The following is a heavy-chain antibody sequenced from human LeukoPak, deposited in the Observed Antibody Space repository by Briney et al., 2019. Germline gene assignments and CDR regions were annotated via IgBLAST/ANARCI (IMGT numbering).Heavy chain of an antibody. D-gene: IGHD6-19*01. V-gene: IGHV2-5*02. CDR3: ALLTGDRYSSGWYPFDY. CDR2: IYWDDDK. Sequence: SGPTLVKPTQTLTLTYTFSGFSLSTSGVGVGWIRQPPGKALEWLALIYWDDDKRYSPSLKTRLTISKDTSKNQVVLTMTNMDPVDTATYYCALLTGDRYSSGWYPFDYWGQGTLVTVSS. CDR1: GFSLSTSGVG. J-gene: IGHJ4*02.